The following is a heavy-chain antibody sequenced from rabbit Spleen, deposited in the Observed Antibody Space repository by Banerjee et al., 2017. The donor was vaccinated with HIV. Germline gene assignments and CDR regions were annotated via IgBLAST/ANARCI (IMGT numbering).Heavy chain of an antibody. CDR2: IYTGSGTT. Sequence: QEQLVESGGGLVQPGGTLTLTCTASGFTLSSSYYMCWVRQAPGKGLEWIATIYTGSGTTYYASWAKGRFTITSDNAQSTVDLKMTGLTAADTATYFCTRAIVPWLGLTRLDLWGPGTLSPS. V-gene: IGHV1S43*01. D-gene: IGHD4-1*01. CDR3: TRAIVPWLGLTRLDL. J-gene: IGHJ6*01. CDR1: GFTLSSSYY.